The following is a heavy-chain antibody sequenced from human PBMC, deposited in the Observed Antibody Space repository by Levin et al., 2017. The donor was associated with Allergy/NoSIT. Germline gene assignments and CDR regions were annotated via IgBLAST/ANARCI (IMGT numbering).Heavy chain of an antibody. CDR1: GFTFSIYW. V-gene: IGHV3-7*04. CDR3: AREGYYDRSLVD. Sequence: GESLKISCAASGFTFSIYWMSWVRQAPGKGLEWVANIKQDGSEKYYVDSVKGRFTISRDNAKNSLYLQMNSLRAEDTAVYYCAREGYYDRSLVDWGQGTLVTVSS. D-gene: IGHD3-22*01. CDR2: IKQDGSEK. J-gene: IGHJ4*02.